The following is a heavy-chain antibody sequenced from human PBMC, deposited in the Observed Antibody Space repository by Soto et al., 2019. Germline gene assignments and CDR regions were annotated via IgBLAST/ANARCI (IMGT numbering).Heavy chain of an antibody. Sequence: GGSLRLSCAASGFTFSSYGMHWVRQAPGKGLEWVAVISYDGSNKYYADSVKGRFTISRDNSKNTLYLQMNSLRAEDTAVYYCAKVGIGYSYGYDMFDFWGQGNLVTVSS. V-gene: IGHV3-30*18. CDR3: AKVGIGYSYGYDMFDF. CDR2: ISYDGSNK. J-gene: IGHJ4*02. CDR1: GFTFSSYG. D-gene: IGHD5-18*01.